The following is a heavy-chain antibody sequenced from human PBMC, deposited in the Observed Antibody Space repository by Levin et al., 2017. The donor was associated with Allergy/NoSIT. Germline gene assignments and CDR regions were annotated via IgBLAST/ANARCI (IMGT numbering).Heavy chain of an antibody. CDR2: ISYDGTEK. V-gene: IGHV3-30*04. CDR3: ARDSHSSRFLDRLSRPYYHYYGMDV. J-gene: IGHJ6*02. Sequence: LSLTCAASGFPFSTYGIHWVRQAPGKGLEWVAVISYDGTEKYYTDSLKGRFTISRDNSKNTLYLDMNRLRPQDTAVYYCARDSHSSRFLDRLSRPYYHYYGMDVWGQGTTVTVSS. D-gene: IGHD3/OR15-3a*01. CDR1: GFPFSTYG.